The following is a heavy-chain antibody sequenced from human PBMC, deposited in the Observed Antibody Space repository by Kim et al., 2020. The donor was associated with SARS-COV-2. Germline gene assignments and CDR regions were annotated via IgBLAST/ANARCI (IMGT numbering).Heavy chain of an antibody. CDR3: ARLGDGYNLDN. CDR1: GFMFSTYG. D-gene: IGHD5-12*01. V-gene: IGHV3-33*05. CDR2: ISFERSNT. J-gene: IGHJ4*02. Sequence: GGSLRLSCAASGFMFSTYGMHWVRQAPGKGLEWVAVISFERSNTYYGDSVKGRFTISTDNSKNTLFLQMDSLRVDDTAVYYCARLGDGYNLDNWGQGTLVTVSS.